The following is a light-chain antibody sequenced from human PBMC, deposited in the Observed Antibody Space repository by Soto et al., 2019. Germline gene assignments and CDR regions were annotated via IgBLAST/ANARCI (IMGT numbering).Light chain of an antibody. CDR1: SSDVGGNNY. J-gene: IGLJ2*01. Sequence: QSVLTQPPSASGSPGQSVAISCTGTSSDVGGNNYVSWYQQHPGKAPKLMAYEVTKRPSGVPDRFSGSKSGNTASLTVSGLQAEDEADYYCSSYAGSNNVIFGGGTKLTVL. CDR3: SSYAGSNNVI. CDR2: EVT. V-gene: IGLV2-8*01.